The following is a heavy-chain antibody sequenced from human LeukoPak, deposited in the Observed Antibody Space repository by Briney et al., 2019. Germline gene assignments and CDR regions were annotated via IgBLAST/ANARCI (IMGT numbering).Heavy chain of an antibody. J-gene: IGHJ6*03. CDR3: ARVSWFPGTSYYYMDV. CDR2: IHYSGST. D-gene: IGHD1-1*01. CDR1: GGSISSYY. Sequence: SEALSLTCTVSGGSISSYYWSWIRQPPGKGLEWIGYIHYSGSTNYNPSLKSRVTISVDTSKNQFSLRLSSVTAADTAVYYCARVSWFPGTSYYYMDVWGKGTTVTVSS. V-gene: IGHV4-59*01.